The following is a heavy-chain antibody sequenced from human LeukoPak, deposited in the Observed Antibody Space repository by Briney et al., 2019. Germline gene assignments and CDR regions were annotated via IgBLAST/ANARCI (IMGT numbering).Heavy chain of an antibody. V-gene: IGHV1-2*02. CDR3: ARQVSCDTTTCYAGMPPDY. CDR1: GYTFTGYY. J-gene: IGHJ4*02. CDR2: INPNSGGT. D-gene: IGHD2-2*01. Sequence: ASVKVSCKASGYTFTGYYMHWVRQAPGQGLEWMGWINPNSGGTNYAQKFQGRVTMTRDTSISTAYMELSRLRSDDTAVYYCARQVSCDTTTCYAGMPPDYWGQGTLVTVSS.